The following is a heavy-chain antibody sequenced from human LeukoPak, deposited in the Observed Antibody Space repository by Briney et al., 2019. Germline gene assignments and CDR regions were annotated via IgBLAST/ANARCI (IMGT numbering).Heavy chain of an antibody. V-gene: IGHV3-48*01. J-gene: IGHJ3*02. D-gene: IGHD4-17*01. CDR3: ARGPYGDYVDAFDI. CDR2: ISDSSSII. Sequence: GGSLRLSCAASGFTFSTYTMNWARQAPGKGLEWVSYISDSSSIIYYADSVKGRFTISRDNAKNSLYLQMNSLRAEDTAMYYCARGPYGDYVDAFDIWGQGTMVTVSS. CDR1: GFTFSTYT.